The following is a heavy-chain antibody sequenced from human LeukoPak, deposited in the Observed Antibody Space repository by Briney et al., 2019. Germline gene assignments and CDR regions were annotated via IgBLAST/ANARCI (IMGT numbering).Heavy chain of an antibody. CDR2: INPNSGGT. J-gene: IGHJ4*02. CDR3: ARGSAGTTFIAY. CDR1: GYTFTTYY. V-gene: IGHV1-2*02. Sequence: ASVKVSCKASGYTFTTYYTHWVRQAPGQGLEWMGWINPNSGGTNYAQKFQGRVTMTRDTSISTAYMELSRLRSDDTAVYSCARGSAGTTFIAYWGQGTLVTVSS. D-gene: IGHD1-7*01.